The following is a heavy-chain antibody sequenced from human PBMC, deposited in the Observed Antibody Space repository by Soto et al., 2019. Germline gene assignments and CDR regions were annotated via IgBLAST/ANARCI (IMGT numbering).Heavy chain of an antibody. CDR1: GYTFTSYG. CDR2: ISAYNGNT. Sequence: QVQLVQSGAEVKKPGASVKVSCKASGYTFTSYGISWVRQAPGQGLEWMGWISAYNGNTNYSQKLQGRVTMTTDTSTSTAYMELRSLRSDYTAVYYCARVPLPSDYVWGTPNLCFDYWGQGTLVTVSS. V-gene: IGHV1-18*04. D-gene: IGHD3-16*01. J-gene: IGHJ4*02. CDR3: ARVPLPSDYVWGTPNLCFDY.